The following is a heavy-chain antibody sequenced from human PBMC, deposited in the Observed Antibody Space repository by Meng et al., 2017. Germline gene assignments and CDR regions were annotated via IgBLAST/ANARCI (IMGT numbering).Heavy chain of an antibody. CDR3: ARVPYYYDSSGLFDY. D-gene: IGHD3-22*01. V-gene: IGHV4-39*07. CDR1: GGSISSSSYY. Sequence: GSLRLSCTVSGGSISSSSYYWGWIRQPPGKGLEWIGSIYYSGSTYYNPSLKSRVTISVDTSKNQFSLKLSSVTAADTAVYYCARVPYYYDSSGLFDYWGQGTLVTVSS. CDR2: IYYSGST. J-gene: IGHJ4*02.